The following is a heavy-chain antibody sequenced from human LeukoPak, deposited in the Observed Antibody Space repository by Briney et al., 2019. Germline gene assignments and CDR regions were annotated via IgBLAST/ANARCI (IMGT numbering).Heavy chain of an antibody. Sequence: GESLKIFCTASGYFFTSYWIGWVRQMPGKGLEWMGMIYPGDSDTRYSPSFQGQVTISADKSISTAYLQWSSLEASDTATYYCVRLCCPHSSGYYYGLAWFDPWGQGTRVTVSS. CDR3: VRLCCPHSSGYYYGLAWFDP. J-gene: IGHJ5*02. V-gene: IGHV5-51*01. CDR1: GYFFTSYW. CDR2: IYPGDSDT. D-gene: IGHD3-22*01.